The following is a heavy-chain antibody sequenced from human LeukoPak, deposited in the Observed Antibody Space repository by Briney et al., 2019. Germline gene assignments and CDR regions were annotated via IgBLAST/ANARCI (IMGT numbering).Heavy chain of an antibody. Sequence: PGGSLRLSCAASGFTFSSYSMNWVRQAPGKGLEWVSSISSSSSYIYYADSVKGRFTISRDNAKNSLYLQMNSLRAEDTAVYYCAKGSQLLILNWFDPWGQGTLVTVSS. CDR2: ISSSSSYI. CDR3: AKGSQLLILNWFDP. CDR1: GFTFSSYS. V-gene: IGHV3-21*04. D-gene: IGHD2-2*01. J-gene: IGHJ5*02.